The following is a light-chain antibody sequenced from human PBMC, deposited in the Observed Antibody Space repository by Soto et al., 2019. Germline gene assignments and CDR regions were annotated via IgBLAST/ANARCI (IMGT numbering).Light chain of an antibody. V-gene: IGLV1-44*01. CDR2: GNN. CDR3: AAWDDSLNEFV. CDR1: SFNIGRNS. J-gene: IGLJ1*01. Sequence: QSVLTQVPSVSGTPGQRVTITCSGSSFNIGRNSVNWYQHLPGTAPTLPTHGNNHRPPGVPDRCSASKSGTSASLAISGLQPEDEANYCCAAWDDSLNEFVFGDGTKVTVL.